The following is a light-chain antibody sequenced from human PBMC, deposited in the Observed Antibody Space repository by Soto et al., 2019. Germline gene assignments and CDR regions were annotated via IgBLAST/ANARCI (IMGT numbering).Light chain of an antibody. V-gene: IGKV3-20*01. Sequence: DIVLTQSPGTLSLSPGERATLSCRASQNLGTLYLAWFQQKAGQAPRLLIYSASRRATGITDRFTGSGSGTDFTLTINRVEPEDFAVYFCQQYAGSPRTFGQGTKVDIK. CDR2: SAS. CDR3: QQYAGSPRT. J-gene: IGKJ1*01. CDR1: QNLGTLY.